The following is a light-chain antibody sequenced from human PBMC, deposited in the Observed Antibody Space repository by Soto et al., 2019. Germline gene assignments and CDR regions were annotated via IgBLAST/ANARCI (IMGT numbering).Light chain of an antibody. CDR1: SSDVGGYEF. V-gene: IGLV2-14*01. J-gene: IGLJ1*01. CDR3: SSYTSSGTYV. Sequence: QSVLTQPASVSGSPGQSTTISCTGTSSDVGGYEFVSWYQQHPDNAPKLIIYDVSNRPSGESSRFSGSKSANTASLTISGLQAEDEADYYCSSYTSSGTYVFGTGTKVTVL. CDR2: DVS.